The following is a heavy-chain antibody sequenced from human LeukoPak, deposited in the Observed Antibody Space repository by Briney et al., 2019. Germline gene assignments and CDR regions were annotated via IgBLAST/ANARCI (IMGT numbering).Heavy chain of an antibody. D-gene: IGHD6-6*01. CDR1: GFTFSSYG. J-gene: IGHJ4*02. CDR3: AKDRVPYSSSSAYLDY. CDR2: ISYDGSNK. V-gene: IGHV3-30*18. Sequence: GGSLRLSCAASGFTFSSYGMHWVRQAPGKGLEWVAVISYDGSNKYYADSVKGRFTISRDNSKNTLYLQMNSLRAEDTAVYYCAKDRVPYSSSSAYLDYWGQGTLVTVSS.